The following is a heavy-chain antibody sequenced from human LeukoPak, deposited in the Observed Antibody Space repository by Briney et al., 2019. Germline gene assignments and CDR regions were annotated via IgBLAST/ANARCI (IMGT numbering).Heavy chain of an antibody. CDR1: GFTFSDYY. CDR2: ISSSSSYT. CDR3: ARDEYGDYGCDR. D-gene: IGHD4-17*01. V-gene: IGHV3-11*05. Sequence: PGGSLRLSCAASGFTFSDYYMSWIRQAPGKGLEWVSYISSSSSYTNYADSVKGRFTISRDNSKNTLYLQMNSLRAEDTAVYYCARDEYGDYGCDRWGQGTLVTVSS. J-gene: IGHJ5*02.